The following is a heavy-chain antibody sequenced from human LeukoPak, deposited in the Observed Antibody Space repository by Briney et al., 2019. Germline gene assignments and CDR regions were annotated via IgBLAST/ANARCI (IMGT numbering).Heavy chain of an antibody. CDR2: IYTSGST. CDR1: GGSISSYY. Sequence: SETLSLTCTVSGGSISSYYWSWIRQPPGKGLEWIGYIYTSGSTNYNPSLKSRVTISVDTSKKQFSLKLSSVTAADTAVYYCARGIAARLHYYMDVWGKGTTVTVSS. D-gene: IGHD6-6*01. V-gene: IGHV4-4*09. CDR3: ARGIAARLHYYMDV. J-gene: IGHJ6*03.